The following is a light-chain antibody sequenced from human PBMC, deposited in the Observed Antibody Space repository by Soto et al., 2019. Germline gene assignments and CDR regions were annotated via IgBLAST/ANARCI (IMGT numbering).Light chain of an antibody. J-gene: IGLJ1*01. CDR3: SSYPSTRPSV. CDR1: SSDVGGYKS. V-gene: IGLV2-14*03. CDR2: NVS. Sequence: QSVLNQPASVSGSPGQSITISCTGTSSDVGGYKSASWYQQHPGKAPKLLIYNVSNRPSGISDRFSGSWSGDTASLTISGLQAEDEADYYCSSYPSTRPSVFGTGTGVTVL.